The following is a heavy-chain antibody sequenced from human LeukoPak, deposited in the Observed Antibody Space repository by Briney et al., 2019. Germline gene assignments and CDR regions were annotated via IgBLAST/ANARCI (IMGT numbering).Heavy chain of an antibody. Sequence: ASVKLSCKFSGYTLTELSMLWVRQAPGKGLAWVGGFDPEDGETIYSHKFQGRVTMTEDTPTDTAYMGVSSLRSEDTAVYYCATVQYSSGWYRGFDYWGQGTLVTVSS. V-gene: IGHV1-24*01. CDR3: ATVQYSSGWYRGFDY. CDR2: FDPEDGET. J-gene: IGHJ4*02. CDR1: GYTLTELS. D-gene: IGHD6-19*01.